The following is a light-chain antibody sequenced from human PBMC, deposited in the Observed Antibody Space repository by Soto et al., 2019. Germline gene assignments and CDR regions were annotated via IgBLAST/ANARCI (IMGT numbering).Light chain of an antibody. CDR3: QQRGDLIVT. Sequence: EILLTQSPATLSLSPGEGATLSCRASQHVSTYVAWYQQKPGHAPRLLIFDASNRATGVPARFSGSGSGTDFTLTISNLEPGDSCIYYCQQRGDLIVTFVGGTKVEI. V-gene: IGKV3-11*01. CDR2: DAS. J-gene: IGKJ4*01. CDR1: QHVSTY.